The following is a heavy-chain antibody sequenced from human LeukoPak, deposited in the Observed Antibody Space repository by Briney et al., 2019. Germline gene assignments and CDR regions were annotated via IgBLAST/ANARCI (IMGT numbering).Heavy chain of an antibody. CDR2: IIPIFGTA. CDR1: GYTFTGYY. V-gene: IGHV1-69*06. D-gene: IGHD6-6*01. J-gene: IGHJ4*02. CDR3: ASTTAYSSSGYYFDY. Sequence: GASVKVSCKASGYTFTGYYMHWVRQAPGQGLEWMGGIIPIFGTANYAQKFQGRVTITADKSTSTAYMELSSLRSEDTAVYYCASTTAYSSSGYYFDYWGQGTLVTVSS.